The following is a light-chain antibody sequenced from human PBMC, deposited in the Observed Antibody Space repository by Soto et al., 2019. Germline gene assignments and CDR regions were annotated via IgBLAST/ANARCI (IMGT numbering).Light chain of an antibody. J-gene: IGKJ1*01. CDR3: QLYGSSPPWT. CDR1: QSVSSN. V-gene: IGKV3-15*01. CDR2: GAS. Sequence: EIVMTQSPATLSVSPGERATLSCRASQSVSSNLAWYQQKPGQAPRLLIYGASTRATGIPARFSGSGSGTEFTLTISSLQSEDFAVYHCQLYGSSPPWTFGQGTKVEIK.